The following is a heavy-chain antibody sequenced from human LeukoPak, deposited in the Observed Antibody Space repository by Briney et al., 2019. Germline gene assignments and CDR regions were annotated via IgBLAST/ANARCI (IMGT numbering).Heavy chain of an antibody. CDR3: ARSPSDGYADGVDDI. V-gene: IGHV5-51*01. CDR2: LYGGYSSI. J-gene: IGHJ3*02. D-gene: IGHD5-24*01. Sequence: GESLKISCKGSGYSFNNYCIGWVRQMPGKGLGWMGILYGGYSSIKYSPVFEGQVTTSGDRSTNTVSLKWSSLRASDSAMYFCARSPSDGYADGVDDIWGQGKMVIVSS. CDR1: GYSFNNYC.